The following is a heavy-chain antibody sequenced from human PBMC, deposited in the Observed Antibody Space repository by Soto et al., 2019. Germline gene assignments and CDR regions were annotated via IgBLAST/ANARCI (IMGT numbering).Heavy chain of an antibody. V-gene: IGHV3-23*01. J-gene: IGHJ4*02. Sequence: GGSLRLSCAASGFTFSSYAMSWVRQAPGKGLEWVSAISGSGGSTYYADSGKGRFTISRDNSKNTLYLQMNSLRAEDTSVYYCAGGYSYGYVDYWGQGSLVTVSS. CDR3: AGGYSYGYVDY. D-gene: IGHD5-18*01. CDR2: ISGSGGST. CDR1: GFTFSSYA.